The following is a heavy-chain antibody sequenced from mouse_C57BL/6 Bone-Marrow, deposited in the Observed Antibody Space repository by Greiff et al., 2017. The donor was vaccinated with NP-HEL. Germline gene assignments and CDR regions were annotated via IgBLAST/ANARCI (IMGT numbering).Heavy chain of an antibody. D-gene: IGHD3-2*02. V-gene: IGHV1-63*01. CDR1: GYTFTNYW. J-gene: IGHJ4*01. Sequence: QVQLKESGAELVRPGTSVKMSCKASGYTFTNYWIGWAKQRPGHGLEWIGDIYPGGGYSNYNEKFKGKATLTADKSSSTAYMQFSSLTSEDSAIYYCARQLSAMDYWGQGTSVTVSS. CDR3: ARQLSAMDY. CDR2: IYPGGGYS.